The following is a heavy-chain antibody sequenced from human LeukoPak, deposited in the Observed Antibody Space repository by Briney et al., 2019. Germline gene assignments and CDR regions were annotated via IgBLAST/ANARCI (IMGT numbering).Heavy chain of an antibody. J-gene: IGHJ6*02. CDR3: ATGTTRDYYYGMDV. D-gene: IGHD1-7*01. CDR1: GGSISSYY. V-gene: IGHV4-4*07. CDR2: IYTSGST. Sequence: PSETLSLTCTVSGGSISSYYWSWIRQPAGKGLEWIGRIYTSGSTNYNPSLKSRVTMSVDTSKNQLSLKLSSVTAADTAVYYCATGTTRDYYYGMDVWGQGTTVTVSS.